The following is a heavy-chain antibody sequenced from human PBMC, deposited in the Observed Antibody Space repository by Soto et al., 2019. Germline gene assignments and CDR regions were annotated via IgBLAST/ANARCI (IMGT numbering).Heavy chain of an antibody. CDR3: AKDVNGGFIVVVPAAMDV. V-gene: IGHV3-23*01. J-gene: IGHJ6*02. CDR1: GFTFSSYA. D-gene: IGHD2-2*01. CDR2: ISGSGGST. Sequence: GGSLRLSCAASGFTFSSYAMSWVRQAPGKGLEWVSAISGSGGSTYYADSVKGRFTISRDNSKNTLYLQMNSLRAEDTAVYYCAKDVNGGFIVVVPAAMDVWGQGTTVTVSS.